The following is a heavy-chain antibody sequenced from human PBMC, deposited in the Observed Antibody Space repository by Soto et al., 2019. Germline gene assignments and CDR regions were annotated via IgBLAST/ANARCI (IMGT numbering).Heavy chain of an antibody. J-gene: IGHJ3*02. CDR2: ISAYNGNT. Sequence: ASVKVSCKASGYTFTSYGISWLRQAPGQGLEWMGWISAYNGNTNYAQKLQGRVTMTTDTSTSTAYMELRSLRSDDTAVYYCASTASTYSSGWFHGAFDIWGQGTMVTVSS. V-gene: IGHV1-18*01. D-gene: IGHD6-19*01. CDR1: GYTFTSYG. CDR3: ASTASTYSSGWFHGAFDI.